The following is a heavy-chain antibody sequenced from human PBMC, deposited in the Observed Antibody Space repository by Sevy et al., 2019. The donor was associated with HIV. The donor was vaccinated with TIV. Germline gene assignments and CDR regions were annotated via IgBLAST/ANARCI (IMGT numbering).Heavy chain of an antibody. CDR3: AREGCTKPHDY. V-gene: IGHV3-23*01. CDR1: GFTFCQYF. D-gene: IGHD2-8*01. CDR2: LSFGCGEI. J-gene: IGHJ4*02. Sequence: GSLRLSFAASGFTFCQYFLSWVRQPPGKGLGWVSTLSFGCGEINYADSVKGRFTISRDNSKSSVYLQMNNLRPEDTAVYYCAREGCTKPHDYWGQGTLVTVSS.